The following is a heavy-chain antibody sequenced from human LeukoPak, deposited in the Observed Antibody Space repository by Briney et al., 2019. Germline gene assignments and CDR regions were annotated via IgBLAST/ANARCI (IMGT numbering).Heavy chain of an antibody. D-gene: IGHD1-26*01. V-gene: IGHV3-21*01. J-gene: IGHJ6*03. CDR2: ISSSSSYI. CDR1: GFTFNNYA. Sequence: PGGSLRLSCAASGFTFNNYAMTWVRQAPGKGLEWVSSISSSSSYIYYADSVKGRFTISRDNAKNSLFLQMNSLRAEDTAVYFCARATWDPNYYYYMDVWGKGTTVTISS. CDR3: ARATWDPNYYYYMDV.